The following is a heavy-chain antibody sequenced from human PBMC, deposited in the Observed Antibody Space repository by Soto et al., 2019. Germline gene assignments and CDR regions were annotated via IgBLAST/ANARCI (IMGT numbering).Heavy chain of an antibody. CDR3: ARKQAGYFYGIDY. D-gene: IGHD3-10*01. V-gene: IGHV4-31*03. Sequence: ASETLSLTCTVSGGSITSGGYYWSWIRQHPGKGLEWLGYTYDSGSTFYNPSLKSRITLSVDTSKNQFSLKLSSVTVADTAAYFCARKQAGYFYGIDYWGQGTLVTVSS. CDR2: TYDSGST. J-gene: IGHJ4*02. CDR1: GGSITSGGYY.